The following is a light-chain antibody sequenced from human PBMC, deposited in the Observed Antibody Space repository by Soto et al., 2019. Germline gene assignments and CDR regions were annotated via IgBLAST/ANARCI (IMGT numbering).Light chain of an antibody. J-gene: IGLJ3*02. CDR1: SSDVGAYKF. CDR2: EVS. CDR3: GAWDDSLSGWV. V-gene: IGLV2-14*01. Sequence: QSALTQPASVSGSPGQSITISCTGTSSDVGAYKFVSWYQQFPGKAPKLMIYEVSNRPSGVSDRFSGSKSGNTASLIISGLRAEDEADYYCGAWDDSLSGWVFGGGTKLTVL.